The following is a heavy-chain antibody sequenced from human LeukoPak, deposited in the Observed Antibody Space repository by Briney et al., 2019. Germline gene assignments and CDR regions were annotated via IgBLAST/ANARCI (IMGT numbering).Heavy chain of an antibody. CDR1: LDSTTSNF. CDR3: AREILGGFNPGAY. Sequence: SETLSLTCTVSLDSTTSNFWSCVRQPPGKGLEWIGEIHRSGSPNYNPSLQSRVTISIDRSRNQIVLELSSVTAADTAVYYCAREILGGFNPGAYWGQGTLVTASS. D-gene: IGHD1-14*01. V-gene: IGHV4-4*02. CDR2: IHRSGSP. J-gene: IGHJ4*02.